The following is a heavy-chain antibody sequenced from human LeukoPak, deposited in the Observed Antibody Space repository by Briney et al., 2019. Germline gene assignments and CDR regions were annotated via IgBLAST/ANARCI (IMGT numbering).Heavy chain of an antibody. CDR2: INPNSGGT. D-gene: IGHD1-26*01. J-gene: IGHJ5*02. CDR1: GYTFTGYY. CDR3: ARARYSGSYYGLVH. Sequence: ASVKVSCKASGYTFTGYYMHWVRQAPGQGLEWMGWINPNSGGTNYAQKFQGRVTMTRDTSISTAYMELSRLRSDDTAVYYCARARYSGSYYGLVHWGQGTLVTASS. V-gene: IGHV1-2*02.